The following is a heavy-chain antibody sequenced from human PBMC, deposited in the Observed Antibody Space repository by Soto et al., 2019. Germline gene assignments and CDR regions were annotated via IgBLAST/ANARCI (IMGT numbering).Heavy chain of an antibody. Sequence: QVQLVQSGTEVKKPGSSVKVSCKASGGTFSSYAISWVRQAPGQGLEWMGGIIPIFGTANYAQKFQGRVKITADESRSTAYMELSSLRSEDTAVYYCTSGLRSQDGYHINCYYYGMYLWGRGTTVTVSS. CDR2: IIPIFGTA. D-gene: IGHD3-22*01. J-gene: IGHJ6*02. V-gene: IGHV1-69*01. CDR3: TSGLRSQDGYHINCYYYGMYL. CDR1: GGTFSSYA.